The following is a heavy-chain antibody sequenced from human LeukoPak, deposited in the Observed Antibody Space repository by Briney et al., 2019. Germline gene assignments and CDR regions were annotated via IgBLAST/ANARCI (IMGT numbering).Heavy chain of an antibody. Sequence: ASVKVSCKASGYTFTGYYMHWVRQAPGQGLEWMGWINPNSGGTNYAQKFQGRVTMTRDTSISTAYMELSRLRSDDTAVYYCARDLQGGWHPNFDYWGQGTLVTASS. V-gene: IGHV1-2*02. J-gene: IGHJ4*02. CDR1: GYTFTGYY. CDR2: INPNSGGT. CDR3: ARDLQGGWHPNFDY. D-gene: IGHD6-19*01.